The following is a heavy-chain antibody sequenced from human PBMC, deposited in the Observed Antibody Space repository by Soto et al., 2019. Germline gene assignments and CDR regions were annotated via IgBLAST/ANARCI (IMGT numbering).Heavy chain of an antibody. CDR2: IYYSGST. CDR1: GGSISSYY. CDR3: ARGCMVRGVIGSFDY. Sequence: SETLSLTCTVSGGSISSYYWSWIRQPPGKGLEWVGYIYYSGSTNYNPSLKSRFTISVDTSKNQFSLKLSSVNASDTAVYYCARGCMVRGVIGSFDYWGQGTLVTVSS. D-gene: IGHD3-10*01. J-gene: IGHJ4*02. V-gene: IGHV4-59*01.